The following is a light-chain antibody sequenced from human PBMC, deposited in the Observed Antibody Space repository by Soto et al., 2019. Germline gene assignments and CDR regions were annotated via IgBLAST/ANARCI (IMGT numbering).Light chain of an antibody. Sequence: DIQMTQSPSSLSASVGDRGTITCRESQSIISYLNWYPQTQGKAPKLXIYAASSLQSGVPSRFSGSGAGTDCTRPISSLQPEDVATDYCQQSYSTPLTFGGGTKVDIK. CDR1: QSIISY. J-gene: IGKJ4*01. CDR2: AAS. CDR3: QQSYSTPLT. V-gene: IGKV1-39*01.